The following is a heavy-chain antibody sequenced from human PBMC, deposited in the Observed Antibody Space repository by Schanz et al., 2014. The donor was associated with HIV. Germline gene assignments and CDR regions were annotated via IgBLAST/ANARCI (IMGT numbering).Heavy chain of an antibody. J-gene: IGHJ6*02. CDR1: GGSLSSGGSYS. D-gene: IGHD1-26*01. CDR3: ARGPSGGLTPSRGMDV. CDR2: IYHTGGA. V-gene: IGHV4-30-2*01. Sequence: QLQLQESGSGLVKPSQTLSLTCAVSGGSLSSGGSYSWSWVRKPPGKGLEWIGHIYHTGGASYTPSLKSRVTMTVDSSKTQFSLKLTSVTAADTAVYYCARGPSGGLTPSRGMDVWGQGTTVTVSS.